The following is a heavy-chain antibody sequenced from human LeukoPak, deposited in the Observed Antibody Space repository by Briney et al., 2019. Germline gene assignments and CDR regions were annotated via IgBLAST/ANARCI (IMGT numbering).Heavy chain of an antibody. V-gene: IGHV3-15*07. CDR3: ITPLPYSAQ. CDR2: INPKAHGETT. J-gene: IGHJ4*02. Sequence: VGRINPKAHGETTEYAAPVKDRFSISRDDSKSMMYLQMNSLKTEDTAVYYCITPLPYSAQGGQGTLVTVSS. D-gene: IGHD2-21*01.